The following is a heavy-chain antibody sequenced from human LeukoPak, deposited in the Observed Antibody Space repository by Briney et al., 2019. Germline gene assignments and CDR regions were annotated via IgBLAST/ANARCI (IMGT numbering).Heavy chain of an antibody. D-gene: IGHD3-3*01. J-gene: IGHJ5*02. V-gene: IGHV2-26*01. CDR2: IFSNDEK. CDR1: GFSLSNARMG. CDR3: ARIADDFWSGYYLNWFDP. Sequence: SGPTLVSPTETLTLTCTVSGFSLSNARMGVSWIRQPPGKALEWLAHIFSNDEKSYSTSLKSRLTISKDTSKSQVVLTMTNMDPVDTATYYCARIADDFWSGYYLNWFDPWGQGTLVTVSS.